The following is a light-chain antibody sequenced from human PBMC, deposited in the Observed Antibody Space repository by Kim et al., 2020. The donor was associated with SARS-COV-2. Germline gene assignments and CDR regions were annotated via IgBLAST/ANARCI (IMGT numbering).Light chain of an antibody. V-gene: IGLV2-23*02. CDR2: EVS. J-gene: IGLJ1*01. Sequence: QSALTQPASVSGSPGQSITISCTGASSDVGGYNLVAWYQQQPGKVTKLIIYEVSERPSGVSNRFSGSKSGNTASLTISGLQTEDEADYYCCSYAGRSIYDFGTGTKVTVL. CDR1: SSDVGGYNL. CDR3: CSYAGRSIYD.